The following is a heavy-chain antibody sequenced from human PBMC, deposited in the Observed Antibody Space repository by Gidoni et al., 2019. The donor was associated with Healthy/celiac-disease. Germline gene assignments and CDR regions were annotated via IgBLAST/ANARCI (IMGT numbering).Heavy chain of an antibody. CDR1: GLTFRSYS. J-gene: IGHJ1*01. CDR3: ARFAEYFQH. V-gene: IGHV3-21*01. Sequence: EVQLVESGGGLVKPGWSLRLSCAASGLTFRSYSMNWVRQAPGKGLEWVSSSSSSSSYIYYADSGKGRFTISRDNDKNSLYLQMNSLRAEDTAVYYCARFAEYFQHWGQGTLVTVSS. CDR2: SSSSSSYI.